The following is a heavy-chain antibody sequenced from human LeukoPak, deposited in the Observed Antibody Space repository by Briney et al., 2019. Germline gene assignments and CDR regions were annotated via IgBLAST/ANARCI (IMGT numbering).Heavy chain of an antibody. D-gene: IGHD4-17*01. Sequence: RPGGSLRLSCAASGFTFSSYSMNWVRQAPGKGLEWVAVISSDGSDKTYADSVTGRFTVSRDNSKNTLYLQMNSLRAEDTAVYYCAGGDHGNAWGQGTTVTVSS. V-gene: IGHV3-30*03. J-gene: IGHJ6*02. CDR3: AGGDHGNA. CDR2: ISSDGSDK. CDR1: GFTFSSYS.